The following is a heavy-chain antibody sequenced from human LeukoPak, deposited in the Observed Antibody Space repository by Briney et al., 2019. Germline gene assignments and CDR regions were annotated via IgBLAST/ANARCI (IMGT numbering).Heavy chain of an antibody. V-gene: IGHV4-59*01. CDR1: GGSISGYY. CDR3: ARSVVTLYWYFDL. J-gene: IGHJ2*01. D-gene: IGHD4-23*01. Sequence: SETLSLTCTVSGGSISGYYYNWIRQPPGKGLEWIGYIYYSGSTNYNPSFKSRVTISLDTSKNQFSLKLSSVTTADTAVYYCARSVVTLYWYFDLWGRGTLVTVSS. CDR2: IYYSGST.